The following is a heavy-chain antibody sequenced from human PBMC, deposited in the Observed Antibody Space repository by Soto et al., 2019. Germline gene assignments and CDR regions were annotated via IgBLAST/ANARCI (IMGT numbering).Heavy chain of an antibody. V-gene: IGHV3-7*01. J-gene: IGHJ1*01. CDR3: AGGSGRYIHK. CDR1: GFTFSSYW. Sequence: EVQLVESGGCLVQPGGSLRLSCASSGFTFSSYWMNWVRQAPGKGLEWVANIKQDGSAKYYVDSVKGRFTISRDNAKKSLYLQMNSLRREDTAVYYCAGGSGRYIHKWGHGTLVTVSS. D-gene: IGHD6-19*01. CDR2: IKQDGSAK.